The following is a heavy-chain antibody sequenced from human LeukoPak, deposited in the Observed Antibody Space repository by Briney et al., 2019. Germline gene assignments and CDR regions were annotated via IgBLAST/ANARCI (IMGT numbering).Heavy chain of an antibody. D-gene: IGHD6-19*01. Sequence: PSQTLSLTCTVSGGSISSYYWSWIRQPPGKGLEWIGYIYYSGSTNYNPSLKSRVTISVDTSKNQFSLKLSSVTAADTAVYYCARQGYSSGWYDVDYYYYGMDVWGQGTTVTVSS. CDR1: GGSISSYY. V-gene: IGHV4-59*08. CDR3: ARQGYSSGWYDVDYYYYGMDV. J-gene: IGHJ6*02. CDR2: IYYSGST.